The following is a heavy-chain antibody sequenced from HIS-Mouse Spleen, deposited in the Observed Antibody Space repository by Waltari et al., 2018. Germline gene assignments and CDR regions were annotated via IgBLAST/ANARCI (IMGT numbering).Heavy chain of an antibody. CDR2: INHSGST. CDR1: GGSFSGYY. Sequence: QVQLQQWGAGLLKPSETLSLTCAVYGGSFSGYYWSWIRQPPGKGLEWIGEINHSGSTNYTPSLKGRVTISVDTSKNQFSLKLGSVTAADTAVYYCARGRDSGSYYFDYWGQGTLVTVSS. D-gene: IGHD1-26*01. CDR3: ARGRDSGSYYFDY. V-gene: IGHV4-34*01. J-gene: IGHJ4*02.